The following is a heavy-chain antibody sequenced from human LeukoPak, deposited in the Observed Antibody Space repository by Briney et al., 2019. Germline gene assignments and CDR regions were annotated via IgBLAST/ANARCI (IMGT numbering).Heavy chain of an antibody. CDR3: ARHRSGLYFDY. J-gene: IGHJ4*02. CDR2: IWSDGSNK. V-gene: IGHV3-33*03. CDR1: GFTFSSYG. D-gene: IGHD3-22*01. Sequence: GRSLRLSCAASGFTFSSYGMNWVRQALGNGLEWVAFIWSDGSNKYYSDSVKGRFTISRDNSKNTLYLEMNSLRAEDTAVYYCARHRSGLYFDYWGQGTLVTVSS.